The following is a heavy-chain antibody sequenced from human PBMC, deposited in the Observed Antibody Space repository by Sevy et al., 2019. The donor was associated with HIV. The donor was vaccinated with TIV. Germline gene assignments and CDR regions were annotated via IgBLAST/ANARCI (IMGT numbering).Heavy chain of an antibody. V-gene: IGHV4-30-4*01. CDR3: ARLTRPFGWLDP. CDR1: GGSINNPDYN. J-gene: IGHJ5*02. CDR2: IYYSGNT. Sequence: SETLSLTCTVSGGSINNPDYNWSWIRQSPGKGLEWLGYIYYSGNTYYSPSLRSPISISIDTSKNQFSLALMSVTAADTAVYFCARLTRPFGWLDPWGQGTLVTVSS. D-gene: IGHD2-21*02.